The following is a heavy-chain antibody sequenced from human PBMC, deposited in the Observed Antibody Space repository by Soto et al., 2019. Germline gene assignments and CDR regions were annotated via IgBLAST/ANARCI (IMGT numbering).Heavy chain of an antibody. CDR1: GYTFTSYG. Sequence: ASVKVSCKASGYTFTSYGISWVRQAPGQGLEWMGWISAYNGNTNYAQKLQGRVTMTTDTSTSTAYMELRSLRSDDTAVYYCARDVTMVRGVIISLAYYYYYGMDVWGQGTTVTVSS. CDR2: ISAYNGNT. D-gene: IGHD3-10*01. CDR3: ARDVTMVRGVIISLAYYYYYGMDV. V-gene: IGHV1-18*01. J-gene: IGHJ6*02.